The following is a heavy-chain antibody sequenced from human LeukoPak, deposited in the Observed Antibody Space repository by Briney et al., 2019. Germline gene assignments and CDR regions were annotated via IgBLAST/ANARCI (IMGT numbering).Heavy chain of an antibody. Sequence: SQTLSLTCTVSCGSISSGSYYWSWIRQPAGKGLEWIGRIYTSGSTNYNPSLKSRVTISVDTSKNQFSLKLSSVTAADTAVYYCAGYYVGFQHWGQGTLVTVSS. V-gene: IGHV4-61*02. CDR2: IYTSGST. D-gene: IGHD3-3*01. CDR3: AGYYVGFQH. CDR1: CGSISSGSYY. J-gene: IGHJ1*01.